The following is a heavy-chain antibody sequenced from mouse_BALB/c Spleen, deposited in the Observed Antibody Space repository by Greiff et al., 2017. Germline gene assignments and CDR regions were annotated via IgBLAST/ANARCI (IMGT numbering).Heavy chain of an antibody. CDR1: GYSFTGYN. J-gene: IGHJ3*01. CDR2: IDPYYGGT. CDR3: ARKDYGNFFAY. D-gene: IGHD2-1*01. Sequence: VQLQQSGAELVRPGVSVKISCKASGYSFTGYNMNWVKQSNGKSLEWIGNIDPYYGGTSYNQKFKGKATLTVDKSSSTAYMQLKSLTSEDSAVYYCARKDYGNFFAYWGQGTLVTVSA. V-gene: IGHV1S135*01.